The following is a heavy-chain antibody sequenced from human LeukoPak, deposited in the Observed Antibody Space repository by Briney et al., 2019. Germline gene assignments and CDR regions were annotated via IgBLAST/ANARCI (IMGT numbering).Heavy chain of an antibody. D-gene: IGHD5-12*01. J-gene: IGHJ5*02. CDR2: IIPIFGTA. CDR3: ARVVATIYNWFDP. CDR1: GGTFINYA. Sequence: SVKVSCKASGGTFINYAISWVRQAPGQGLEWMGGIIPIFGTANFAQKFQGRVTITADKSTSTAYMELSSLRSEDTAVYYCARVVATIYNWFDPWGQGTLVTVSS. V-gene: IGHV1-69*06.